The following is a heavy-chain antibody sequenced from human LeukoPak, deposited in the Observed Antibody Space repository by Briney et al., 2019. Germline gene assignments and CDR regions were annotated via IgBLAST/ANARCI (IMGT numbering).Heavy chain of an antibody. D-gene: IGHD2-2*01. V-gene: IGHV4-59*08. CDR1: GGSISSYY. CDR3: ARLTKDIVVVPAATYYYYYGMDV. J-gene: IGHJ6*02. Sequence: PSETLSLTCTVSGGSISSYYWSWIRQPPVKGLEWIGYIYYSGSTNYNPSLKSRVTISVDTSKNQFSLKLSSVTAADTAVYYCARLTKDIVVVPAATYYYYYGMDVWGQGTTVTVSS. CDR2: IYYSGST.